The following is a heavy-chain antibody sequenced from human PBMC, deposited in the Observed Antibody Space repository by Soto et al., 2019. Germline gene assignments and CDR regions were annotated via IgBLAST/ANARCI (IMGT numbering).Heavy chain of an antibody. Sequence: PGGSLRLACAASGFTFSSYGMHWVRQAPGKGLEWVAVISYDGSNKYYADSVKGRFTISRDNSKNTLYLQMNSLRAEDTAVYYCAKDSESAAAGTDYFDYWGQGT. CDR3: AKDSESAAAGTDYFDY. D-gene: IGHD6-13*01. CDR2: ISYDGSNK. J-gene: IGHJ4*02. V-gene: IGHV3-30*18. CDR1: GFTFSSYG.